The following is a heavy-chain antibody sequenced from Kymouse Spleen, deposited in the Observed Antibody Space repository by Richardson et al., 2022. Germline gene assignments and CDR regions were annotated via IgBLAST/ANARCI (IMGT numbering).Heavy chain of an antibody. CDR2: IRSKANSYAT. V-gene: IGHV3-73*02. Sequence: EVQLVESGGGLVQPGGSLKLSCAASGFTFSGSAMHWVRQASGKGLEWVGRIRSKANSYATAYAASVKGRFTISRDDSKNTAYLQMNSLKTEDTAVYYCKGTMVRGDYWGQGTLVTVSS. J-gene: IGHJ4*02. CDR3: KGTMVRGDY. CDR1: GFTFSGSA. D-gene: IGHD3-10*01.